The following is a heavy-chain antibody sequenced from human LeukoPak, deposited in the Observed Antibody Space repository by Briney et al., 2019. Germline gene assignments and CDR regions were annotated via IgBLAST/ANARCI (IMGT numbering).Heavy chain of an antibody. Sequence: SETLSLTCTVSGGSISSYYWSWIRQPPGKGLEWIGHIYYNGRVNYNPSLNSRVTMSVDTSKNQFSLKLSSVTAADTAVYYCARDRYYGGNPDYWGQGTLVTVSS. V-gene: IGHV4-59*01. J-gene: IGHJ4*02. D-gene: IGHD4-23*01. CDR3: ARDRYYGGNPDY. CDR1: GGSISSYY. CDR2: IYYNGRV.